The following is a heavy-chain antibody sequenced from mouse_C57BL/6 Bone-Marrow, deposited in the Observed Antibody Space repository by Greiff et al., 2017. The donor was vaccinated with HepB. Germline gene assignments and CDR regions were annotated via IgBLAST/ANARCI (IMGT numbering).Heavy chain of an antibody. J-gene: IGHJ4*01. V-gene: IGHV1-26*01. Sequence: VQLQQSGPELVKPGASVKISCKASGYTFTDYYMNWVKQSHGKSLEWIGDINPNNGGTSYNQKFKGKATLTVDKSSSPAYMELRSLTSEDSAVYYCARAYFYLDAMDYWGQGTSVTVSS. CDR3: ARAYFYLDAMDY. CDR1: GYTFTDYY. CDR2: INPNNGGT. D-gene: IGHD2-10*01.